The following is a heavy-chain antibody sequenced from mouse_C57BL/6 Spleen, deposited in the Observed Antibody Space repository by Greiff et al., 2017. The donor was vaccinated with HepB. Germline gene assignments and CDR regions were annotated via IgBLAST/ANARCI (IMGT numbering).Heavy chain of an antibody. V-gene: IGHV1-81*01. CDR2: IYPRSGNT. CDR3: AELRRGFAY. Sequence: QVQLQQSGAELARPGASVKLSCKASGYTFTSYGISWVKQRTGQGLEWIGEIYPRSGNTYYNEKFKGKATLTADKSSSTAYMELRSLTSEDSAVYFCAELRRGFAYWGQGTLVTVSA. CDR1: GYTFTSYG. D-gene: IGHD2-12*01. J-gene: IGHJ3*01.